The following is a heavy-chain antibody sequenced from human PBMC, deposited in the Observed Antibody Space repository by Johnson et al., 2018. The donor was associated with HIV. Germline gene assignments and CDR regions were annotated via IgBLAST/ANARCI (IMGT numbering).Heavy chain of an antibody. Sequence: VQLVESGGVVVQPGGSLRLSCAASGFTFDDYTMHWVRQAPGKGLEWVSLISWDGGSTYYADSVKGRFTISRDNSKNSLYLQMNSLRTEDTALYYCAAYSSSYDAFDIWGQGTMVTVSS. D-gene: IGHD6-13*01. CDR2: ISWDGGST. V-gene: IGHV3-43*01. CDR3: AAYSSSYDAFDI. CDR1: GFTFDDYT. J-gene: IGHJ3*02.